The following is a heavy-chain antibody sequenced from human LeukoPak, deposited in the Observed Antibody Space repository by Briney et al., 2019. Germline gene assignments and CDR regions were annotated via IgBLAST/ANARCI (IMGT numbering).Heavy chain of an antibody. J-gene: IGHJ4*02. D-gene: IGHD3-22*01. CDR1: GFTFSAFW. CDR3: ARGLVHDTSGYYSDY. CDR2: INSDGSST. Sequence: TGGSLRLSCAASGFTFSAFWMHWVRQAPGKGMVWVSRINSDGSSTTYADSVKGRFTVSRDNAKNTLYLQMDSLRAEDSAVYYCARGLVHDTSGYYSDYWGQGILVTVSS. V-gene: IGHV3-74*01.